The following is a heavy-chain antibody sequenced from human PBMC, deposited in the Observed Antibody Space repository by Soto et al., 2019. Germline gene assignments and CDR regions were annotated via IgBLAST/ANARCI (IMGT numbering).Heavy chain of an antibody. CDR1: GFTFSSYS. D-gene: IGHD1-26*01. Sequence: GGSLRLSCAASGFTFSSYSMDWVRQAPGKGLEWVSHIRSSTTYIYYADSVKGRFTISRDSAKNSLYLQMNRLRDEDTAVYYCARSSGGYPSPFDYWGQGTLVTVSS. V-gene: IGHV3-21*01. J-gene: IGHJ4*02. CDR2: IRSSTTYI. CDR3: ARSSGGYPSPFDY.